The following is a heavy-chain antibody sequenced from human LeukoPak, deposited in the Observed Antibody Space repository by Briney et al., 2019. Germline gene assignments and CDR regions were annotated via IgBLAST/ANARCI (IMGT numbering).Heavy chain of an antibody. CDR2: ISAYNGNT. Sequence: GASVKVSCKASGYTFTSYGISWVRQAPGQGLEWMGWISAYNGNTNYAQKLQGRVTMTTDTSTSTAYMELRSLRSDDTAVYYCARARAAGTPTLFGYWGQGTLVTVSS. J-gene: IGHJ4*02. CDR1: GYTFTSYG. V-gene: IGHV1-18*04. CDR3: ARARAAGTPTLFGY. D-gene: IGHD6-13*01.